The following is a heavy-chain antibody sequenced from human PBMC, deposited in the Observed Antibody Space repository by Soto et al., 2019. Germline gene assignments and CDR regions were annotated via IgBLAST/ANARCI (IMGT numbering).Heavy chain of an antibody. CDR1: GFTFSNFP. V-gene: IGHV3-30-3*01. Sequence: QVQLVESGGGVVQPGRSLRLSCAASGFTFSNFPMHWVRQAPGKGLEWVAVISYGGINNYYADSVKGRFTISRDDSQNTVYLQMNGLTTEDTAVYFCARTTVVSGTPDFDYWGQGTLVTVSS. D-gene: IGHD4-4*01. J-gene: IGHJ4*02. CDR2: ISYGGINN. CDR3: ARTTVVSGTPDFDY.